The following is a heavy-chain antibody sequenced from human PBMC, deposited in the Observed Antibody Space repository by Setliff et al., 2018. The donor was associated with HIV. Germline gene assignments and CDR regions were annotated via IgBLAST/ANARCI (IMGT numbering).Heavy chain of an antibody. J-gene: IGHJ5*02. CDR2: IIPIFGTA. Sequence: SVKVSCKASGYTFSNYGISWVRQAPGQGLEWMGGIIPIFGTANYAQKFQGRVTITADESTSTAYMELSSLRSEDTAVYYCARKNWNDKGKFDPWGQGTLVTVSS. V-gene: IGHV1-69*13. CDR1: GYTFSNYG. D-gene: IGHD1-1*01. CDR3: ARKNWNDKGKFDP.